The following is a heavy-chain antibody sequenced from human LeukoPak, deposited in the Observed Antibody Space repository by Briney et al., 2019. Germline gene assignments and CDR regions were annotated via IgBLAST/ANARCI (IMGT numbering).Heavy chain of an antibody. V-gene: IGHV1-8*01. Sequence: GASVKVSCKASGYRFTSYDINWVRQATGQGLEWMGWMKPNSGNTGYAQKFQGRVTMTRNTSISTAYMELSSLRSEDTAVYYCARGILWFGDDVWGKGTTVTISS. CDR1: GYRFTSYD. J-gene: IGHJ6*04. CDR2: MKPNSGNT. D-gene: IGHD3-10*01. CDR3: ARGILWFGDDV.